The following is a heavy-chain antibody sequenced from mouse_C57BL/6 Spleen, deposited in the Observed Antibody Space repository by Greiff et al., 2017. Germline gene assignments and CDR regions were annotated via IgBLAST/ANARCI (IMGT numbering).Heavy chain of an antibody. CDR1: GYAFSSSW. D-gene: IGHD1-1*01. V-gene: IGHV1-82*01. Sequence: QVQLKESGPELVKPGASVKISCKASGYAFSSSWMNWVKRRPGKGLEWIGRIYPGDGDTNYNGKFKGKATLTADKSSSTAYMQLSSLTSEDSAVYFCARDYYYGSRKENFDYWGQGTTLTVSS. J-gene: IGHJ2*01. CDR3: ARDYYYGSRKENFDY. CDR2: IYPGDGDT.